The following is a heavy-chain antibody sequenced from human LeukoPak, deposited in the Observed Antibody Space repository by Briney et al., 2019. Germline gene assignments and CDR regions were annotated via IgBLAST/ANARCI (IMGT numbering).Heavy chain of an antibody. CDR1: GGSIRSYY. D-gene: IGHD2/OR15-2a*01. CDR3: ARVYYSNSYDYWYFDL. CDR2: IYYSGST. Sequence: SETLSLTCTVSGGSIRSYYWSWIRQPPGKGLEWIAYIYYSGSTNYNPSLRSRVTISVDTSKNQFSLKLSSVTAADTAVYYCARVYYSNSYDYWYFDLWGRGTLVTVSS. J-gene: IGHJ2*01. V-gene: IGHV4-59*01.